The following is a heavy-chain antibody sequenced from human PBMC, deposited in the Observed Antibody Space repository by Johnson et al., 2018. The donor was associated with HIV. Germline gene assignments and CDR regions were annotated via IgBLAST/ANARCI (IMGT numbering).Heavy chain of an antibody. CDR3: ARDRSRHITMLLPDYGAFDI. J-gene: IGHJ3*02. V-gene: IGHV3-66*01. CDR1: GFTFSSYA. Sequence: VQLVESGGGLVQTGGSLILSCAASGFTFSSYAMSWVRQAPGKGLEWVSVINSGGGTYYADSVTGRFTIPRDNSKNTVYHHMNSLRPEDTAVYYCARDRSRHITMLLPDYGAFDIWGQGTMVTVSS. CDR2: INSGGGT. D-gene: IGHD3-10*01.